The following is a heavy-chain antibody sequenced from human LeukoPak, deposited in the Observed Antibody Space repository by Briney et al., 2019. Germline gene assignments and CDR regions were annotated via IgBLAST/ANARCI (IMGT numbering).Heavy chain of an antibody. CDR1: GFTFSDYY. J-gene: IGHJ5*02. Sequence: GGSLRLSCAASGFTFSDYYMSWIRQAPGKGLEGVSYISSSGSTIYYADSVKGRFTISRDNAKNSLYLQMNSLRAEDTAVYYCARVGPIVVVPAATPYLEYXWXDPWGQGTLVTVSS. CDR2: ISSSGSTI. D-gene: IGHD2-2*01. V-gene: IGHV3-11*01. CDR3: ARVGPIVVVPAATPYLEYXWXDP.